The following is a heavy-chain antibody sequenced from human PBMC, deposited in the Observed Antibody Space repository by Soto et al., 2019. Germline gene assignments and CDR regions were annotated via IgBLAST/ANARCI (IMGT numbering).Heavy chain of an antibody. D-gene: IGHD1-20*01. CDR3: AREGNWNNLAWFDP. CDR1: GYTFTNYG. CDR2: INAGNGNT. J-gene: IGHJ5*02. V-gene: IGHV1-3*01. Sequence: QVQLVQSGTEVKKPGASVKVSCKASGYTFTNYGMHWVRQAPGQGLEWMGRINAGNGNTQYSQKFQGRVTIPRDTSATTAYMELSSLRSEDTAIYYCAREGNWNNLAWFDPWGQGTLVTVSS.